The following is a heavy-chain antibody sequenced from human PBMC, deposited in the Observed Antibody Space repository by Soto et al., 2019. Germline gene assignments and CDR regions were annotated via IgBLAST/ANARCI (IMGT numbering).Heavy chain of an antibody. CDR1: GDSVSSKSAA. Sequence: SQTLSLTCAISGDSVSSKSAAWNWIRHSPSRGLELLGRTYYRSKWYNEYAVSVKSRIIINPDTSKNQFSLQLNSVTPEDTAVYYCARSGHQGAVQYWGHVTLLSVSS. D-gene: IGHD1-26*01. CDR3: ARSGHQGAVQY. CDR2: TYYRSKWYN. J-gene: IGHJ4*01. V-gene: IGHV6-1*01.